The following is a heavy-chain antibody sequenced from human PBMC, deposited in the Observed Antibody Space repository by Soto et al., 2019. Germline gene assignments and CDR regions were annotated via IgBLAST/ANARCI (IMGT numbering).Heavy chain of an antibody. Sequence: QITLKESGPTLVKPTQTLTLTCTFSGFSLSTSGVGVGWIRQPPGKALEWLALIYWDDDERDSPSLKSRLTITKDTSKHPVVLTMTNMDPVDTATYYCAHTPYPGSSYYFDLWGQGTLVTVSS. CDR1: GFSLSTSGVG. CDR3: AHTPYPGSSYYFDL. D-gene: IGHD6-6*01. J-gene: IGHJ4*02. V-gene: IGHV2-5*02. CDR2: IYWDDDE.